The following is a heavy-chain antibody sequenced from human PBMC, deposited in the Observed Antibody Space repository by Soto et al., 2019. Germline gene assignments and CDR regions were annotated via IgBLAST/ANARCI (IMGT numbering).Heavy chain of an antibody. CDR3: ARSMVANYYYYYGMDV. D-gene: IGHD3-10*01. Sequence: HGESLKISCKGSGYSFTSYWISWVRQMPGKGLEWMGRIDPSDSYTNYSPSFQGHVTISADKSISTAYLQWSSLKASDTAMYYCARSMVANYYYYYGMDVWGQGTTVTVSS. V-gene: IGHV5-10-1*01. CDR1: GYSFTSYW. J-gene: IGHJ6*02. CDR2: IDPSDSYT.